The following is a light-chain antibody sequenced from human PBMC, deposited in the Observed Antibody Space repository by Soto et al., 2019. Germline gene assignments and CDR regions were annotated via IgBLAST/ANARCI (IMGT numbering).Light chain of an antibody. Sequence: DIQLTQSPSFLSASPGDIVTIICRASQGIISYLAWYQHKPGKAPKLLIYAASTLQSGVPSRFSGSGSGTEFTLTISSLQPDDFATYYCQQYNSYSITFGQGTRLDIK. CDR2: AAS. J-gene: IGKJ5*01. CDR1: QGIISY. CDR3: QQYNSYSIT. V-gene: IGKV1-9*01.